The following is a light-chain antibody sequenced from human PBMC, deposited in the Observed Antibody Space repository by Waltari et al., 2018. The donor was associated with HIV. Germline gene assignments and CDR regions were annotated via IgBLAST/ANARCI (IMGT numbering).Light chain of an antibody. J-gene: IGLJ1*01. V-gene: IGLV2-14*03. CDR2: DVS. CDR3: SSYTSSSTYV. CDR1: TSHVGGYRY. Sequence: QSALTPPASVSGSPGQSITISCTGTTSHVGGYRYVPWYQQHPGKAPKLMIYDVSNRPSGVSNRFSGSKSGNTASLTISGLQAEDEADYYCSSYTSSSTYVFGTGTKVTVL.